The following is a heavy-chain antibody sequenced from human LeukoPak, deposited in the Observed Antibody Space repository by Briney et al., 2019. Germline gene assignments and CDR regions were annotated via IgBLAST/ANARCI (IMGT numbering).Heavy chain of an antibody. Sequence: SETLSLTCTVSGGSISSGDSYWSWIRQPPGKGLEWIGYIYYSGNTYYNPSLKSRVTISVDTSKNQFSLKLSSVTAADTAVYYCARDNCPFYYYGMDVWGQGTTVTVSS. CDR3: ARDNCPFYYYGMDV. D-gene: IGHD2-21*01. CDR2: IYYSGNT. CDR1: GGSISSGDSY. V-gene: IGHV4-30-4*01. J-gene: IGHJ6*02.